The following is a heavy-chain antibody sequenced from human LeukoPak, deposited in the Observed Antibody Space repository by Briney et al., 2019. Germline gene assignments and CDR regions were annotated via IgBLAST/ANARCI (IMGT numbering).Heavy chain of an antibody. J-gene: IGHJ4*02. CDR2: IKQDGIDK. D-gene: IGHD2-15*01. V-gene: IGHV3-7*05. CDR3: ARSLGYCSAGSCFPFDY. Sequence: GGSLRLSCAASVFTFRRYCMSWVRQAPGKGREWVANIKQDGIDKYYVESVKGRFTISRDNAKNSLYLQMNSLRAEDTAVYYCARSLGYCSAGSCFPFDYWGQGTLVTVSS. CDR1: VFTFRRYC.